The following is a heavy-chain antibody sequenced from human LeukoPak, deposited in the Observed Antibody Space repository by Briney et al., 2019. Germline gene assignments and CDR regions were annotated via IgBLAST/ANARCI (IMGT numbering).Heavy chain of an antibody. CDR3: ARQLTTLRGFDI. D-gene: IGHD1-14*01. Sequence: GESLKISCKGSGFTFTTSWIAWVRQMPGKGLDWMGIIYPGDSDTRYGPSFEGQVTISADKSVNTVYLQWTSLKASDTAMYYCARQLTTLRGFDIWGQGTMVTASS. CDR2: IYPGDSDT. CDR1: GFTFTTSW. V-gene: IGHV5-51*01. J-gene: IGHJ3*02.